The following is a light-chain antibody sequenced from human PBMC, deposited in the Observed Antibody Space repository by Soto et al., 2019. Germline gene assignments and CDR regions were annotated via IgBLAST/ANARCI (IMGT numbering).Light chain of an antibody. CDR3: QKYSSVIT. CDR1: QGISNF. V-gene: IGKV1-27*01. CDR2: AAS. J-gene: IGKJ5*01. Sequence: DIQMTQSPSSLSASVGDRVTITCRASQGISNFLAWYQQKPGKVPKLLISAASTLQSGVPSRFSGSGSGTDFNLTITSLQPEDVATYYWQKYSSVITFGQGTRLEIK.